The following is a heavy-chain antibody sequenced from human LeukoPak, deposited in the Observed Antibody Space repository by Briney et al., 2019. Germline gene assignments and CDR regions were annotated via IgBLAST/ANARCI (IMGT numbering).Heavy chain of an antibody. V-gene: IGHV3-7*03. D-gene: IGHD3-10*01. CDR3: AREGMFRGVPDAFDM. CDR2: IKEDGSER. Sequence: GGSLRLSCEGSAFIFSGHWMNWVRQTPGKGLEWVASIKEDGSERQYVDSVKGRFSISRDNTKGSLFLQLNSLRAEDTAVYYCAREGMFRGVPDAFDMWGQGTMVTVSS. J-gene: IGHJ3*02. CDR1: AFIFSGHW.